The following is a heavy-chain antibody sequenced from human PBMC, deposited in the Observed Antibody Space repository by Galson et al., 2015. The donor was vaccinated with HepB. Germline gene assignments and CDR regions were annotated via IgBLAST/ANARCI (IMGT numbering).Heavy chain of an antibody. CDR1: GFTVSSSY. Sequence: SLRLSCAASGFTVSSSYMSWVRQAPGKGLEWVSVIYSGGSTYYADSVKGRFTISRDNSKNTLYLQMNSLRAEDTAVYYCARTGYSSSWYYYGMDVWGQGTTVTVSS. CDR2: IYSGGST. V-gene: IGHV3-66*01. J-gene: IGHJ6*02. D-gene: IGHD6-13*01. CDR3: ARTGYSSSWYYYGMDV.